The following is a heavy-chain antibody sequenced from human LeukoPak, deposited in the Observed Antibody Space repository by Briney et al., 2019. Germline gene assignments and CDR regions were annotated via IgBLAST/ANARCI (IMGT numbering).Heavy chain of an antibody. CDR1: GFTFSSYS. CDR3: ARGGLQSYFDY. D-gene: IGHD5-24*01. Sequence: PGGSLRLSCAASGFTFSSYSMNWVCQAPGKGLEWVSYISSSSSTIYYADSVKGRFTISRDNAKNSLYLQMNSLRAEDTAVYYCARGGLQSYFDYWGQGTLVTVSS. V-gene: IGHV3-48*01. J-gene: IGHJ4*02. CDR2: ISSSSSTI.